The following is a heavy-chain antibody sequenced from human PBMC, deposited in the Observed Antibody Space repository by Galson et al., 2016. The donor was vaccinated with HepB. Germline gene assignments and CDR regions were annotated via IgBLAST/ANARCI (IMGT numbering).Heavy chain of an antibody. Sequence: SLRLSCAVSGFTFGDYAMSWVRQAPGKGLEWVSSISDNGASTYYAASVEDRFTISRDDFKNTVYLQMERLRAEDTARYYCAKGRLAARGRCDYWGQGNLVTVSS. CDR2: ISDNGAST. CDR3: AKGRLAARGRCDY. CDR1: GFTFGDYA. D-gene: IGHD6-13*01. V-gene: IGHV3-23*01. J-gene: IGHJ4*02.